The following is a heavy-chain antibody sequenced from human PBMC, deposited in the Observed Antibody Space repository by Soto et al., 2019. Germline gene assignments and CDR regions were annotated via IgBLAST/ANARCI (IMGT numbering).Heavy chain of an antibody. CDR1: GGSISRGGYY. D-gene: IGHD6-19*01. CDR2: IYYSGST. J-gene: IGHJ3*02. CDR3: ASSAVAGTQAIKNAFDI. Sequence: PSETLSLTCTVSGGSISRGGYYWSWIRQQPGKGLEGIGYIYYSGSTYYNPSLKSRVTISVDTSKNEFSLKLSFVTAADKAVNKFASSAVAGTQAIKNAFDIWGQGTMVTVSS. V-gene: IGHV4-31*03.